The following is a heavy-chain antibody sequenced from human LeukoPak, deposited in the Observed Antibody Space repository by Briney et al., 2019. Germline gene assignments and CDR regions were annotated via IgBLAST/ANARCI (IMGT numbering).Heavy chain of an antibody. CDR1: GYTLTELS. D-gene: IGHD1-26*01. V-gene: IGHV1-69*13. CDR3: ARVNGIVGATYFGY. Sequence: SVNVSCKVSGYTLTELSMHWVRQAPGKGLEWMGGIIPIFGTANYAQKFQGRVTITADESTSTAYMELSSLRSEDTAVYYCARVNGIVGATYFGYWGQGSLVTVSS. CDR2: IIPIFGTA. J-gene: IGHJ4*02.